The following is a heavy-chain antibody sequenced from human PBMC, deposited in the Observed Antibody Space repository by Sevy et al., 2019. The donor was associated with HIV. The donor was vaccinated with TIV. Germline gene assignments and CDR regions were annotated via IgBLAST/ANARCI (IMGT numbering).Heavy chain of an antibody. CDR1: GFTFSSYP. Sequence: GGSLRLSCAASGFTFSSYPMNWVRQAPGKGLEWVAVMSYDGSNKYFADSVKGRFAVSRDNSKNKRYLQMSGLRAEDTAVYYCARGLAALPGYYYGMDVWGLGTTVTVSS. V-gene: IGHV3-30*09. CDR3: ARGLAALPGYYYGMDV. D-gene: IGHD6-6*01. CDR2: MSYDGSNK. J-gene: IGHJ6*02.